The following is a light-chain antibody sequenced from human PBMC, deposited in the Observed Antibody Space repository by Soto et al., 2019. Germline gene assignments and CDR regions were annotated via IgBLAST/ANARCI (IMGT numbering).Light chain of an antibody. Sequence: SALSQPPSVSGAPRQRITISCTGSSSNIGANYDVHWYRQVPGTAPKLLMSGDNNRPPGVADRFSGSKSGTSASLAITRLQAEDEADYYCQSYDSSLNRVFGTGTKVTVL. CDR1: SSNIGANYD. CDR2: GDN. J-gene: IGLJ1*01. CDR3: QSYDSSLNRV. V-gene: IGLV1-40*01.